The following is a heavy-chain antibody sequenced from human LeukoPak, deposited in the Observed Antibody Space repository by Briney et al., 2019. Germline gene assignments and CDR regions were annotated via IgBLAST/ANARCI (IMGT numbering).Heavy chain of an antibody. Sequence: SETLSLTCTVSGGSISSYYWGWIRQPPGKGLEWIGYIYYSGSTNYNPSLKSRVTISVDTSKNQISLKLSSMTAADTAVYYCAKRAIFGVVIIGYMDVWGKGTTVTVSS. D-gene: IGHD3-3*01. CDR1: GGSISSYY. CDR3: AKRAIFGVVIIGYMDV. V-gene: IGHV4-59*12. J-gene: IGHJ6*03. CDR2: IYYSGST.